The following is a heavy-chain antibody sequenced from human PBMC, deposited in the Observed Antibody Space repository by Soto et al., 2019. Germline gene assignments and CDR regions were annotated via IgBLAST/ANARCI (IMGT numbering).Heavy chain of an antibody. Sequence: QVQLQESGPGLVKPSGTLSLTCAVSGGSIRSSSWWSWVRQPPGKGLEWLGEIYHSGSTNYNPSLKSRVTLSADKSKNQFSLRLDPVPAADPAVYYCARDLMGSDGTTFGSFDYWGRGTRVTVSS. CDR2: IYHSGST. J-gene: IGHJ4*02. CDR3: ARDLMGSDGTTFGSFDY. D-gene: IGHD3-10*02. V-gene: IGHV4-4*02. CDR1: GGSIRSSSW.